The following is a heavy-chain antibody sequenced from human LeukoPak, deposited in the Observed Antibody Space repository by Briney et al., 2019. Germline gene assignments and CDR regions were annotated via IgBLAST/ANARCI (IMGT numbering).Heavy chain of an antibody. V-gene: IGHV3-74*01. CDR3: ARFTYYYGSGSYYNGY. D-gene: IGHD3-10*01. CDR1: GFTFSSYW. CDR2: INSDGSST. Sequence: GGSLRLSCAASGFTFSSYWMHWVRQAPGKGLVWVSRINSDGSSTFYADSVKGRFTITRDNAKNTLYLQMNSLRAEDTAVYYCARFTYYYGSGSYYNGYWGQGTLVTVSA. J-gene: IGHJ4*02.